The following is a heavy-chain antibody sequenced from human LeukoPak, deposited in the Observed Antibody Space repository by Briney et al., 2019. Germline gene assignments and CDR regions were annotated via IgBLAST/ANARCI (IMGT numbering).Heavy chain of an antibody. V-gene: IGHV4-34*01. J-gene: IGHJ3*01. Sequence: SETLSLTCAVYGGSFSGYYWSWIRQPPGKGLEWIGEINHSGSTNYNPSLKSRVTISVDTSKNQFSLKLSSVTAADTAVYYCVCYRRPPYAFDVWGQGTMVTVSS. CDR2: INHSGST. CDR3: VCYRRPPYAFDV. CDR1: GGSFSGYY. D-gene: IGHD3-16*02.